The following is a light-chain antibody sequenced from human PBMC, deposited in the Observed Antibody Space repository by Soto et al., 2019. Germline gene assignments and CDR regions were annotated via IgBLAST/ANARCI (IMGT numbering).Light chain of an antibody. J-gene: IGLJ3*02. CDR2: VGTGGIVG. CDR1: SGYSDYK. V-gene: IGLV9-49*03. CDR3: GADHGSGSNFVWV. Sequence: QAVVTQPPSASASLGASVTLTCTLSSGYSDYKVDWYQQRPGQGPRFVMRVGTGGIVGSKGDGIPDRFSVLGSGLNRYLTIENIQEEDESDYHCGADHGSGSNFVWVFGGGTKLTVL.